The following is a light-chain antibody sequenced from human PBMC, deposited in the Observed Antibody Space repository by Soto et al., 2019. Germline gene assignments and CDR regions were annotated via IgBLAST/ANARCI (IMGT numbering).Light chain of an antibody. V-gene: IGKV1-39*01. CDR3: QQSYSSRIT. CDR2: AAS. J-gene: IGKJ5*01. Sequence: DIQMTQSPSSLSPSVGNMVTITCRASQSVGGYLAWYQQLPGKAPKLLIFAASGLHSGVPSRFSGSGSGTDFTLTISSLQPEDFATYYCQQSYSSRITFGQGTRLEIK. CDR1: QSVGGY.